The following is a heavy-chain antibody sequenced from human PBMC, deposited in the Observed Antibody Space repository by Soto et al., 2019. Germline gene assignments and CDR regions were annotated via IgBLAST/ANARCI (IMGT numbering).Heavy chain of an antibody. D-gene: IGHD3-10*01. Sequence: GESLKISWQDSGYEFTTKWISWVRQMPGKGLELVGIVAPRDSYTDYNPSFRGNVIISVDRSVSTVYLEWSSLKSSDSATYYCVSHYSNTVAGRGPLDXWGQGTPVTV. CDR2: VAPRDSYT. CDR1: GYEFTTKW. CDR3: VSHYSNTVAGRGPLDX. J-gene: IGHJ5*02. V-gene: IGHV5-10-1*01.